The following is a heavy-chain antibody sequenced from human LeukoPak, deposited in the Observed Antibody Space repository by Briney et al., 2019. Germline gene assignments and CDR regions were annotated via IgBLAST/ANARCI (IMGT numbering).Heavy chain of an antibody. CDR3: ARDFGLQTTYYDFWSGYYTDYFDY. D-gene: IGHD3-3*01. CDR2: IWYDGSNK. Sequence: GGSLRLSCAASGFTFSSYGMHWVRQAPGKGLEWVAVIWYDGSNKYYADSVKGRFTISRDNSKNTLYLQMNSLRAEDTAVYYCARDFGLQTTYYDFWSGYYTDYFDYWGQGTLVTVSS. J-gene: IGHJ4*02. CDR1: GFTFSSYG. V-gene: IGHV3-33*01.